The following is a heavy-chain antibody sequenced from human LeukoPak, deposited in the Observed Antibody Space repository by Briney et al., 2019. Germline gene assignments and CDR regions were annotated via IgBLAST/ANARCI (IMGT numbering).Heavy chain of an antibody. CDR2: IRTKADVGTT. CDR3: TTVSWWVTGNY. D-gene: IGHD2-15*01. J-gene: IGHJ4*02. Sequence: PGGSLRLSCAASGFTFSNAWMDWVRQAPGKGLEWLGHIRTKADVGTTYYAAPVKGRFTISRDDSKNMLYLQMNSLTTEDTAIYYCTTVSWWVTGNYWGQGTLVTVS. CDR1: GFTFSNAW. V-gene: IGHV3-15*01.